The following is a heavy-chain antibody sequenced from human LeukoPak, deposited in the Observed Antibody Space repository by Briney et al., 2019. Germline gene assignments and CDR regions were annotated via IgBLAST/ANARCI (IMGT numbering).Heavy chain of an antibody. D-gene: IGHD6-13*01. J-gene: IGHJ4*02. CDR1: GFTFSDYY. V-gene: IGHV3-11*01. Sequence: PGGSLRLSCAASGFTFSDYYMSWIRQAPGQGLEWVSYISSSGSTIYYADSVKGRFTISRDNAKNSLYLQMNSLRAEDTAVYYCAGYSSSLGLNFYYWGQGTLVTVSS. CDR2: ISSSGSTI. CDR3: AGYSSSLGLNFYY.